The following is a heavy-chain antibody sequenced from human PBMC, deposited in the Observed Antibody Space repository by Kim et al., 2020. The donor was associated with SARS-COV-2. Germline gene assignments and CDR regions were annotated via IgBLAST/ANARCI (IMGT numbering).Heavy chain of an antibody. Sequence: YAASVKGRFIVSRDNSNNTLFLQMNSLRPEDTAVYYCSRGYSSSGDLDFWGRGTLVAVSS. D-gene: IGHD6-13*01. CDR3: SRGYSSSGDLDF. J-gene: IGHJ4*02. V-gene: IGHV3-30*01.